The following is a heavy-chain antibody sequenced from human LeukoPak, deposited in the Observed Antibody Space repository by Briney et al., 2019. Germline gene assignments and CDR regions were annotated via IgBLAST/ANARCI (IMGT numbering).Heavy chain of an antibody. CDR3: FDF. V-gene: IGHV3-9*01. Sequence: GGSLRLSCAASGFTFDDYAMHWVRQAPGKGLEWVSGISWNSGSIGYADSVKGRFTISRDNAKNSLYLQMNSLRGDDTAVYHNFDFWGQGTLVTVSS. CDR2: ISWNSGSI. CDR1: GFTFDDYA. J-gene: IGHJ4*02.